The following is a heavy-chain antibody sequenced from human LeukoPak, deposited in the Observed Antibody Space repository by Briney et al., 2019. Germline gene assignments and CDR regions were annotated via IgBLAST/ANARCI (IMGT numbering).Heavy chain of an antibody. J-gene: IGHJ4*02. CDR3: AKDMGYSSSAGLDY. CDR2: ISWNSGSI. Sequence: SGGSLRLSCAASGFTFDDYAMHWVRQAPGKGLECVSGISWNSGSIGYADSVKGRFTISRDNAKNSLYLQMNSLRAEDMALYYCAKDMGYSSSAGLDYWGQGTLVTVSS. V-gene: IGHV3-9*03. CDR1: GFTFDDYA. D-gene: IGHD6-6*01.